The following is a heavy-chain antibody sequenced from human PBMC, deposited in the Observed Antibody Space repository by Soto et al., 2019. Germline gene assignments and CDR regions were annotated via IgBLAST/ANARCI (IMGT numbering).Heavy chain of an antibody. Sequence: GGSLRLSCAASGFNFSSYGMHWVRQAPGKGLEWVAVIWYDGSNKYYADSVKGRFTISRDNSKNTLYLQMNSLRAEDTAFYYCAREPGIAVAGTLDYWGQGTLVTVSS. V-gene: IGHV3-33*01. D-gene: IGHD6-19*01. CDR2: IWYDGSNK. CDR1: GFNFSSYG. J-gene: IGHJ4*02. CDR3: AREPGIAVAGTLDY.